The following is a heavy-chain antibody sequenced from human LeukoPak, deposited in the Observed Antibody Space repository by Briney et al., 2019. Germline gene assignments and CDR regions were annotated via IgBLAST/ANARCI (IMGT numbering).Heavy chain of an antibody. Sequence: ASVKVSCKASGYTFTGYYIQWVRQAPGQGLEWMGRINPNSGGTQYAQKFQGRVTMTRDTSISTAHMELSRLRSDDTAVYYCARGFWVEYYDSSGYLDYWGQGTLVTVSS. J-gene: IGHJ4*02. D-gene: IGHD3-22*01. V-gene: IGHV1-2*06. CDR3: ARGFWVEYYDSSGYLDY. CDR2: INPNSGGT. CDR1: GYTFTGYY.